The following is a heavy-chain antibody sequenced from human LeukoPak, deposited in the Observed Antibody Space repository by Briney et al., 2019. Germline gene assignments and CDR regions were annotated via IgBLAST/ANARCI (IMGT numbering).Heavy chain of an antibody. V-gene: IGHV3-7*01. J-gene: IGHJ4*02. Sequence: PGGSLRLSCSASGFTFSSYWMSWVRQAPGKGLEWVANIKQDGSEKYYVDSVKGRFTISRDNAKNSLYLQMNSLRAEDTAVYYCARGPAGKLRYFDWDYDYWGQGTLVTVSS. CDR1: GFTFSSYW. CDR2: IKQDGSEK. D-gene: IGHD3-9*01. CDR3: ARGPAGKLRYFDWDYDY.